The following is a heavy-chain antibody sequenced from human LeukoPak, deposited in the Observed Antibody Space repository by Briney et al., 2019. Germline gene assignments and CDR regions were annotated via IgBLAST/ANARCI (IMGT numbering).Heavy chain of an antibody. Sequence: GGSLRLSCAASGFTFSSYAMSWVRRAPGKGLEWVSTFSGSGSSTYYADSVKGRFTISRDNSKNTLYLQMNSLRAEDTAVYYCAKDRYSSGWYLDYWGQGTLVTVSS. J-gene: IGHJ4*02. V-gene: IGHV3-23*01. D-gene: IGHD6-19*01. CDR3: AKDRYSSGWYLDY. CDR2: FSGSGSST. CDR1: GFTFSSYA.